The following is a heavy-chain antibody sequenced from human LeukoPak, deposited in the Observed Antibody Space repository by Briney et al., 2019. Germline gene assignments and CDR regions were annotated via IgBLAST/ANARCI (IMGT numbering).Heavy chain of an antibody. Sequence: GGSLRLSCAASGFTFSDHYMDWVRQAPGKGLEWLGRIRNKPKSYSTAYAASVKGRFTISRDDSKNSLYLQMNSLKNEDTAVYYCARGPPYRGYHTPFDYGGRGTLFTVSS. CDR2: IRNKPKSYST. D-gene: IGHD5-12*01. CDR1: GFTFSDHY. J-gene: IGHJ4*02. CDR3: ARGPPYRGYHTPFDY. V-gene: IGHV3-72*01.